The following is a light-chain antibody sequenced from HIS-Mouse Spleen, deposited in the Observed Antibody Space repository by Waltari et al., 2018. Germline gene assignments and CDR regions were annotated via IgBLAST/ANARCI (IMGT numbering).Light chain of an antibody. CDR3: CSYAGSSTWV. J-gene: IGLJ3*02. CDR1: SSDVGSYNL. V-gene: IGLV2-23*01. Sequence: QSALTQPASVSGSPGPSITISRTGTSSDVGSYNLVSWYQQHPGKAPTLIIYEGSKRPSGVSNCFSGSKSGNTASLTISGLQAEDEADYYCCSYAGSSTWVFGGGTKLTVL. CDR2: EGS.